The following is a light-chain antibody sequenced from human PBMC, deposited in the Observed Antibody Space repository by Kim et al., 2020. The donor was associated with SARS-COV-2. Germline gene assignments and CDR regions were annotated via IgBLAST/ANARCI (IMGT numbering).Light chain of an antibody. J-gene: IGLJ3*02. CDR1: SNNVGNEG. CDR2: RNN. Sequence: QAGLTQPPSVSKDLRQTATLTCTGNSNNVGNEGAAWLQQHQGHPPKLLSYRNNNRPSGISERLSTSRSGNTASLTITGLQPEDEADYYCSAWDNSLSAWVFGGGTQLTVL. V-gene: IGLV10-54*01. CDR3: SAWDNSLSAWV.